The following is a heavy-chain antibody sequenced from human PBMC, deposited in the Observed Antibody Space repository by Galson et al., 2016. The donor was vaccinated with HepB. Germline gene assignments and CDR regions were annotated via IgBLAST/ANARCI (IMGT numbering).Heavy chain of an antibody. V-gene: IGHV1-2*02. Sequence: SVKVSCKASGYTFTDHYIHWVRQAPGQGLEWLGWIDPNSAYSKYAQRFQGRVIMTRDTSINTAYMELSRLTSADTAVYYCARDHRGNSGIDYWGQGTLVTVSS. CDR3: ARDHRGNSGIDY. J-gene: IGHJ4*02. CDR1: GYTFTDHY. CDR2: IDPNSAYS. D-gene: IGHD4-23*01.